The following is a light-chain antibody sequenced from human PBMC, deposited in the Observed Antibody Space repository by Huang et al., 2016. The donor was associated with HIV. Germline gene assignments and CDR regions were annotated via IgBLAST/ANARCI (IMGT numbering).Light chain of an antibody. V-gene: IGKV4-1*01. CDR1: QAVLKNSNKKNY. CDR3: QQYYSPPYT. J-gene: IGKJ2*01. CDR2: WAS. Sequence: DIEMTQSPDSLTVSLGARAIINCKSSQAVLKNSNKKNYLAWYQQRPGQPPKVPIYWASSRESGVPDRFSGSGSGTDFNLTISSLQPEDLAVYYCQQYYSPPYTFGQGTRLEI.